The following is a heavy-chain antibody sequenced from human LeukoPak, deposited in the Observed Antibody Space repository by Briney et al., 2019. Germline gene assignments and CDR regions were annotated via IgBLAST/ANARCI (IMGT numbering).Heavy chain of an antibody. CDR2: IYYSGST. CDR1: GGSISSGGYY. Sequence: PSETLSLTCTVSGGSISSGGYYWSWIRQHPGKGLEWIGYIYYSGSTYYNPSLKSRVTMSVDTSKNQFSLKLSSVTAADTAVYYCARERAQLVFDYWGQGTLVTVSS. V-gene: IGHV4-31*03. D-gene: IGHD6-6*01. CDR3: ARERAQLVFDY. J-gene: IGHJ4*02.